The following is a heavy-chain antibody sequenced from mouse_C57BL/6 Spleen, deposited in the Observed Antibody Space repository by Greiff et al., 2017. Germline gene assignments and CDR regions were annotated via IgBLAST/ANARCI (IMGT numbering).Heavy chain of an antibody. J-gene: IGHJ2*01. V-gene: IGHV1-55*01. Sequence: VQLQQPGAELVKPGASVKMSCKASGYTFTSYWITWVKQRPGQGLEWIGDIYPGSGSTNYNEKFKSKATLTVDTSSSTAYMQLSSLTSEDSAVYYCARSGTTVKYYFDYWGQGTTLTVSS. CDR1: GYTFTSYW. CDR3: ARSGTTVKYYFDY. D-gene: IGHD1-1*01. CDR2: IYPGSGST.